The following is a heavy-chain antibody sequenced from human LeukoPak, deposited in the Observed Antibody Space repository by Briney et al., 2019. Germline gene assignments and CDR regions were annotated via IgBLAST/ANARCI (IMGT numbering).Heavy chain of an antibody. CDR2: IYYSGST. CDR1: GGSFSGYY. D-gene: IGHD6-19*01. Sequence: SETLSLTCAVYGGSFSGYYWSWIRQPPGKGLEWIGYIYYSGSTNYNPSLKSRVTISVDTSKNQFSLKLSSVTAADTAVYYCARDSLTPQYSSGWSRTFDYWGQGTLVTVSS. J-gene: IGHJ4*02. V-gene: IGHV4-59*01. CDR3: ARDSLTPQYSSGWSRTFDY.